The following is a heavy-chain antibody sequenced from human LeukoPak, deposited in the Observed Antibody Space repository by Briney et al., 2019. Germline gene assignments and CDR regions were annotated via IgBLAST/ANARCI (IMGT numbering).Heavy chain of an antibody. CDR1: GFTFKNFG. J-gene: IGHJ4*02. CDR3: AKGAGGSGRC. CDR2: IRYDGSNK. V-gene: IGHV3-30*02. Sequence: GGSLRLSCAASGFTFKNFGMHWVRQAPGKGLEWVAFIRYDGSNKYYADSVKGRFTISRDNSKNTLYLQMNSLRAEDTAIYYCAKGAGGSGRCWGQGTVVTVSS. D-gene: IGHD3-10*01.